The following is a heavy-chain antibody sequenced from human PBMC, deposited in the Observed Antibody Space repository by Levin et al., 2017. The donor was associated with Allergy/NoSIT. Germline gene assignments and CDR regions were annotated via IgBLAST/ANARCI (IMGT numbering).Heavy chain of an antibody. CDR2: IVPVFGST. CDR1: GGTFRHYA. D-gene: IGHD2-2*01. CDR3: VTRSASSCAHYYFDY. V-gene: IGHV1-69*13. J-gene: IGHJ4*02. Sequence: SVKVSCKASGGTFRHYALSWVRQAPGQGFEWMGGIVPVFGSTNYAQKFHGRVTITADESTSTANMELSSLRSDETAVYYCVTRSASSCAHYYFDYWGQGTLVTVSS.